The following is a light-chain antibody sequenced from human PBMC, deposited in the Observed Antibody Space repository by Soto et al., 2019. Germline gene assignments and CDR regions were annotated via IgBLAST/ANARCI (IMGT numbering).Light chain of an antibody. V-gene: IGKV3D-15*01. CDR3: QQYNNWVT. CDR2: AAS. J-gene: IGKJ4*01. CDR1: QSVGSN. Sequence: EIVLTQSPGTLSVSPGERATLSCRASQSVGSNLAWYQQKPGQAPRLLIFAASTRATGIPARFSGSGSGTEFTLTISSLQSEDFVVYYCQQYNNWVTFGGGTKVDLK.